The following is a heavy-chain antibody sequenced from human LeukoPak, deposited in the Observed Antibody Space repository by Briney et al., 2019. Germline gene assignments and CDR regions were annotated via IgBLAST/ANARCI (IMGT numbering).Heavy chain of an antibody. CDR2: ITARADST. Sequence: PGGSLRLSCAASRFTFSNYAMNWVRQAPGKGLEWVSGITARADSTYYADSVKGRVTISRDKSKNTLFLQRNSLRAEDAAVYYCVKNYVWSIDALHVWGQGTMVTVSS. V-gene: IGHV3-23*01. CDR1: RFTFSNYA. CDR3: VKNYVWSIDALHV. D-gene: IGHD3-10*02. J-gene: IGHJ3*01.